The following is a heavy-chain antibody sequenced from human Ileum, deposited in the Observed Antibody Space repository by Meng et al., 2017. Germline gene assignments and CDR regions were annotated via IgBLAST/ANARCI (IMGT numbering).Heavy chain of an antibody. CDR3: ATWRFSY. V-gene: IGHV6-1*01. J-gene: IGHJ4*02. CDR2: TYYRSKWHN. CDR1: GDSVSSNSAA. Sequence: QVQLQQSGPGLVKPSQTLSPTCAISGDSVSSNSAAWNWIRQSPSRGLEWLGRTYYRSKWHNDYAEPVKGRISINPDTSKNQFSLHLNSVTPEDTAVYYCATWRFSYWGQGTLVTVSS.